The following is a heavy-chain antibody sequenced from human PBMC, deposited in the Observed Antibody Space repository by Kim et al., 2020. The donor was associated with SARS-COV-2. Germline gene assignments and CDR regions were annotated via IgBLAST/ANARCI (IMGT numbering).Heavy chain of an antibody. CDR2: IYYSGST. Sequence: SETLSLTCTVSGGSISSGGYYWSWIRQYPGKGLEWIGYIYYSGSTYYNPSLRSRVSISVDTSKNQFSLKLNSVTAADTAVYYCARYCSSTSCRWFGPWGQGTLVTVSS. D-gene: IGHD2-2*01. CDR3: ARYCSSTSCRWFGP. CDR1: GGSISSGGYY. J-gene: IGHJ5*02. V-gene: IGHV4-31*03.